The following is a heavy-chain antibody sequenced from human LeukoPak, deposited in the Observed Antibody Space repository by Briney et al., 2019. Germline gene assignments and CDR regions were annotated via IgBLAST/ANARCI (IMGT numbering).Heavy chain of an antibody. V-gene: IGHV1-18*01. D-gene: IGHD3-22*01. Sequence: GASVKVSCKASGYTFTSYGISWVRQASGQGLEWMGWISAYNGNTNYAQKLQGRVTMTTDTSTSTAYMELRSLRSGDTAVYYCARDRLYYYDSSGFPTKFDYWGQGTLVTVSS. J-gene: IGHJ4*02. CDR1: GYTFTSYG. CDR3: ARDRLYYYDSSGFPTKFDY. CDR2: ISAYNGNT.